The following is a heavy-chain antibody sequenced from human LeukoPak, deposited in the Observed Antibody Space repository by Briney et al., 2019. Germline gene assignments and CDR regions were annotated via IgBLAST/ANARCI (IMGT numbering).Heavy chain of an antibody. V-gene: IGHV3-74*01. CDR3: ARGYCSGGSCYGGDY. J-gene: IGHJ4*02. D-gene: IGHD2-15*01. CDR1: GFTFSSYW. CDR2: INTDGSST. Sequence: PGGSLRLSCAASGFTFSSYWMHWVRQAPGKGLMWVSGINTDGSSTSYADSAKGRFTISRDNSKNTLYLQMNSLRAEDTAIYYCARGYCSGGSCYGGDYWGQGTLVTVSS.